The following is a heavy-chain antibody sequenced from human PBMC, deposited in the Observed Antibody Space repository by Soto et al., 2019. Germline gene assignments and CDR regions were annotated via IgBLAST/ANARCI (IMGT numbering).Heavy chain of an antibody. Sequence: QVQLQESGPGLVKPSETLSLTCTVSGGSISSYYWSWIRQPPGKGLEWIGYIYYSGSTNYNPSLKSRVXXSXDTXKNQFSLKLSSVTAADTAVYYCATTSSTSGYYFDYWGQGTLVTVSS. CDR1: GGSISSYY. J-gene: IGHJ4*02. CDR3: ATTSSTSGYYFDY. CDR2: IYYSGST. V-gene: IGHV4-59*01. D-gene: IGHD2-2*01.